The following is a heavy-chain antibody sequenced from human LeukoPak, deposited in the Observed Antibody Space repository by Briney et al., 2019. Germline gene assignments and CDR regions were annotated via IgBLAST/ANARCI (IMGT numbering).Heavy chain of an antibody. J-gene: IGHJ6*03. D-gene: IGHD2-2*01. V-gene: IGHV3-66*02. CDR2: IYSGGST. CDR3: ARGVVPAATRYYYYMDV. Sequence: GSLRLSCAASGFTVSSNYMSWVRQAPGKGLEWVSVIYSGGSTYYADSVKGRFTISRDNSKNTLYLQMNSLRAEDTAVYYCARGVVPAATRYYYYMDVWGKGTTVTVSS. CDR1: GFTVSSNY.